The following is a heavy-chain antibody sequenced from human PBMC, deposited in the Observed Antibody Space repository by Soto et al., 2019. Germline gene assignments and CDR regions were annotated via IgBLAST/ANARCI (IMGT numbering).Heavy chain of an antibody. D-gene: IGHD2-21*02. CDR1: GFTFSSYG. CDR3: ARHPGGYCGGDCYTFYYYSGMDV. Sequence: GGSLRLSCAASGFTFSSYGMHWVRQAPGKGLEWVAVIWYDGSNKYYADSVKGRFTISRENSKNTLYLQMNSLRAEDTAVYYCARHPGGYCGGDCYTFYYYSGMDVGGQGTKATVAS. V-gene: IGHV3-33*01. J-gene: IGHJ6*02. CDR2: IWYDGSNK.